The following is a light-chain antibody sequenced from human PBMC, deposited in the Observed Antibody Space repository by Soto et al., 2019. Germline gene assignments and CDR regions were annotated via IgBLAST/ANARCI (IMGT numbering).Light chain of an antibody. Sequence: MALQQTQGTLSLSPGERATLSCRASQSVSSSSLAWYQQKPGQAPRLLIFGASSRATGIPDRLSGGGSGTDFTLTISRLEPEDFAVYYCQQYGSSPRTFGQGTKVDI. V-gene: IGKV3-20*01. CDR1: QSVSSSS. CDR3: QQYGSSPRT. CDR2: GAS. J-gene: IGKJ1*01.